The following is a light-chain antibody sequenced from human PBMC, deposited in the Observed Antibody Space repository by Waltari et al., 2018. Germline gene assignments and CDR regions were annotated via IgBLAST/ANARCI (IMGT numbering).Light chain of an antibody. CDR3: QQYNNSPLT. CDR1: PSVLYSSNNKNY. Sequence: DIVMTQSPDSLAVSLGERAPLHCTSSPSVLYSSNNKNYLAWYQQKPGQPPKLIIYWASTRESGVPDRFSGSESGTDFTLTISSLQAEDVAVYYCQQYNNSPLTFGGGTKVEIK. CDR2: WAS. V-gene: IGKV4-1*01. J-gene: IGKJ4*01.